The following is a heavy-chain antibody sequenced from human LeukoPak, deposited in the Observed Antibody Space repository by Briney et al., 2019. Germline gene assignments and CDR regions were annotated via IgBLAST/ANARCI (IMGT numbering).Heavy chain of an antibody. CDR2: ISERGGSI. CDR3: AKRGVVIRGILVIGYHQEAYHYDF. Sequence: GGSLRLSCVVSGISLTNYGMTWVRQAQGKGLEWVSYISERGGSITYADSVEGRFTISRDTSLNTLYLQMNNLRAEDTAVYFCAKRGVVIRGILVIGYHQEAYHYDFWGQGVLVTVSS. J-gene: IGHJ4*02. V-gene: IGHV3-23*01. D-gene: IGHD3-10*01. CDR1: GISLTNYG.